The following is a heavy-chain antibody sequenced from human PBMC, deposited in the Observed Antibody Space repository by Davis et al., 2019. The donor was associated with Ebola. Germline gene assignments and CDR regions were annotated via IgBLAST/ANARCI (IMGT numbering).Heavy chain of an antibody. D-gene: IGHD1-7*01. CDR1: GFTFSSYA. CDR3: AKVGQMKWNFRYATDV. V-gene: IGHV3-30*04. Sequence: GGSLRLSCAASGFTFSSYAMHWVRQAPGKGLEWVAVISYDGSNKYYADSVKGRFTISRDNSKNTLYLQMNSLRAEDTAVYYCAKVGQMKWNFRYATDVWGQGTLVTVSS. J-gene: IGHJ4*02. CDR2: ISYDGSNK.